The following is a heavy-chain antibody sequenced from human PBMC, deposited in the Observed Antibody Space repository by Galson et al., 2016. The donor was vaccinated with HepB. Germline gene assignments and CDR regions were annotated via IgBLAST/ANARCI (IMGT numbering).Heavy chain of an antibody. J-gene: IGHJ5*02. CDR1: GGSISSSNYY. V-gene: IGHV4-39*01. CDR2: VYYSGST. D-gene: IGHD2-15*01. Sequence: LSLTCTVSGGSISSSNYYWGWIRQPPGKGLEWIGSVYYSGSTYYNPSLKSRVTMSVDTSKNQFSLKLNSVTAADTAVYYCARQIVVVVAATRGVDWFDPWGQGTLVTVSS. CDR3: ARQIVVVVAATRGVDWFDP.